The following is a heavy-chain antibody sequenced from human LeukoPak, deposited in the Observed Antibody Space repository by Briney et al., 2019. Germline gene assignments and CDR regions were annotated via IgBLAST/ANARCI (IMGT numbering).Heavy chain of an antibody. CDR2: INHSGST. CDR1: GGSFSGYY. V-gene: IGHV4-34*01. Sequence: RSSETPSLTCAVYGGSFSGYYWSWIRQPPGKGLEWIGEINHSGSTNYNPSLKSRVTISVDTSKNQFSLKLSSVTAADTAVYYCARGISNAAAAHFDYWGQGTLVTVSS. D-gene: IGHD6-13*01. J-gene: IGHJ4*02. CDR3: ARGISNAAAAHFDY.